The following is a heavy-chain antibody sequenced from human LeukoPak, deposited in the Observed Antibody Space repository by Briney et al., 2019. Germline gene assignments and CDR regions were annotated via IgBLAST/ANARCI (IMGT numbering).Heavy chain of an antibody. CDR3: ARGRQWLAHDAFDI. D-gene: IGHD6-19*01. J-gene: IGHJ3*02. CDR2: INHSGST. CDR1: GGSFSGYY. Sequence: SETLSLTCAVYGGSFSGYYWSWIRQPPGKGLEWIGEINHSGSTNYNPSLKSRVTISVDTSKNQFSLKLSSVTAADTAVYYCARGRQWLAHDAFDIWGQGTMVTVSS. V-gene: IGHV4-34*01.